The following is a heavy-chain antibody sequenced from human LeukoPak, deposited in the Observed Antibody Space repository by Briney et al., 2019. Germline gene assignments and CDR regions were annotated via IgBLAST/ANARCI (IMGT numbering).Heavy chain of an antibody. CDR1: GGSISSSSYY. CDR2: IYNSGST. CDR3: ARPGYSYGYPVWFDP. Sequence: SETLSLXCTVSGGSISSSSYYWGWIRQPPVKGLEWIGSIYNSGSTYYNPSLKSRVTISVDTSKNQFSLKLSSVTAADTAVYYCARPGYSYGYPVWFDPWGQGTLVTVSS. V-gene: IGHV4-39*01. D-gene: IGHD5-18*01. J-gene: IGHJ5*02.